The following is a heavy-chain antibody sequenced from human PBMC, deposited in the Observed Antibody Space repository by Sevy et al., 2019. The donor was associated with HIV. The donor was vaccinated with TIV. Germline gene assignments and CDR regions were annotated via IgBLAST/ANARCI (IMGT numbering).Heavy chain of an antibody. V-gene: IGHV3-21*01. J-gene: IGHJ6*02. Sequence: GGSLRLSCAASGFTFNNYNMNWVRQAPGKGLAWVSSITSSSRFRYYADSLKGRLTNSREDATNSVFLQINSLRVEDTAIYYCARSGGLVDGGMDVWGHGTTVTVSS. CDR2: ITSSSRFR. CDR3: ARSGGLVDGGMDV. CDR1: GFTFNNYN. D-gene: IGHD3-16*01.